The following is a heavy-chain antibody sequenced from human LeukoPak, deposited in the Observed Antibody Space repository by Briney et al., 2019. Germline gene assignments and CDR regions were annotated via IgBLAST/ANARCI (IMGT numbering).Heavy chain of an antibody. Sequence: SETLSLTCTVSGGSISSSSYYWGWIRQPPGKGLEWIGSIYYSGSTYYNPSLKSRVTISVDTSKNQFSLKLSPVTAADTAVYYCARLFSGWYVDYWGQGTLVTVSS. CDR2: IYYSGST. J-gene: IGHJ4*02. CDR1: GGSISSSSYY. D-gene: IGHD6-19*01. CDR3: ARLFSGWYVDY. V-gene: IGHV4-39*01.